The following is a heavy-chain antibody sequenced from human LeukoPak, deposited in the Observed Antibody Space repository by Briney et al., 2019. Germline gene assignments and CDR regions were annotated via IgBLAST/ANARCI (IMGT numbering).Heavy chain of an antibody. CDR1: GGSFSGYY. Sequence: SETLSLTCAVYGGSFSGYYWSRIRQPPGKWLEWIGEINHSGSTNYNPSLKSRVTISVDTSKNQFSLKLSSVTAADTAVYYCARASYDFWSGYYRAFDIWGQGTMVTVSS. D-gene: IGHD3-3*01. V-gene: IGHV4-34*01. J-gene: IGHJ3*02. CDR3: ARASYDFWSGYYRAFDI. CDR2: INHSGST.